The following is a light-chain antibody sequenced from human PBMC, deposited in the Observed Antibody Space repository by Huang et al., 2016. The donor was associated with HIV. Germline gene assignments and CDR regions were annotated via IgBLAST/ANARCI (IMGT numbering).Light chain of an antibody. V-gene: IGKV3-11*01. CDR2: DAS. CDR3: QQGSNWPFT. CDR1: QSVSSY. Sequence: EIVLTQSPATLSLSPRERASLSSRASQSVSSYLAWYQQNTDQAPRLLIYDASNRASGIQTRFSGSGSGKVIPLTISSLEPEDFAVYYRQQGSNWPFTFGHGTKVDIK. J-gene: IGKJ3*01.